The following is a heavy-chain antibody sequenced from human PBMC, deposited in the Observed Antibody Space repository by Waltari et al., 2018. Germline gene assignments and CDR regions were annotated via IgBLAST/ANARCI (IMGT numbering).Heavy chain of an antibody. CDR3: ATYIGASLGTAAFDV. D-gene: IGHD5-12*01. J-gene: IGHJ3*01. CDR1: GGAITSNVQY. Sequence: LQLQESGPVLVGPSETLSLTCSVSGGAITSNVQYWAWMRQPPGQGLEWNGTRSYSGPTYSSPSLKGRVTISRDTSKNQLSLTLGSVTAADTAVYYLATYIGASLGTAAFDVWGQGTMVTVSS. CDR2: RSYSGPT. V-gene: IGHV4-39*01.